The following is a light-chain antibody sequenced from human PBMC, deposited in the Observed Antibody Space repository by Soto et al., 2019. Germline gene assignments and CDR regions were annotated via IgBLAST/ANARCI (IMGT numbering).Light chain of an antibody. CDR1: SSNIGAGYD. V-gene: IGLV1-40*01. CDR2: GTS. CDR3: QSYDSSLSGWV. Sequence: QSVLTQPPSVSGAPGQRVTISCTGSSSNIGAGYDVHWYQQVPGKAPKLLIYGTSNRPSGVPDRFSGSKSGTSASLAITGLHAEDETDYYCQSYDSSLSGWVFGGGTKVTVL. J-gene: IGLJ3*02.